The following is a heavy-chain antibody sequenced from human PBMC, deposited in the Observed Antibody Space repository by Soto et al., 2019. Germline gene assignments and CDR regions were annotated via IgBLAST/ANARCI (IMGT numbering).Heavy chain of an antibody. D-gene: IGHD1-1*01. CDR2: TSHSGNT. Sequence: SETLSLTCVVSGGSVSSGGFSWNWFRQPPGKVLEWIGYTSHSGNTYYNPSLKSRVSISMGRSKNQFSLSLSSLTAADTAVYYCARHMETTGNEAFDSWAQGALVTVSS. CDR1: GGSVSSGGFS. J-gene: IGHJ4*02. V-gene: IGHV4-30-2*01. CDR3: ARHMETTGNEAFDS.